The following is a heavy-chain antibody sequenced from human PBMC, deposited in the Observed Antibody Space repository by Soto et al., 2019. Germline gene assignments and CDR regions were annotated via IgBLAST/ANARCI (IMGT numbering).Heavy chain of an antibody. Sequence: SETLSLTCTVSGGSISRYYWSWIRQPPGKGLEWIGYIYYSGSTNYNPSLKSRVTISVDTSKNQFSLKLSSVTAADTAVYYCARLDCSSTSCLYDFDYWGQGTLVTVSS. CDR3: ARLDCSSTSCLYDFDY. J-gene: IGHJ4*02. CDR1: GGSISRYY. D-gene: IGHD2-2*01. V-gene: IGHV4-59*01. CDR2: IYYSGST.